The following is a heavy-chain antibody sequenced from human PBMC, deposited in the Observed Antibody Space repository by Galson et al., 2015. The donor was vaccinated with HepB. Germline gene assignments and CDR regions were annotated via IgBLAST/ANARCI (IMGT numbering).Heavy chain of an antibody. CDR3: AKDLSNPIAVAGTWFDY. J-gene: IGHJ4*02. D-gene: IGHD6-19*01. V-gene: IGHV3-23*01. Sequence: SLRLSCAASGFTFSSYAMSWVRQAPGKGLEWVSAISGSGGSTYYADSVKGRFTISRDNSKNKLYLQMKSLRAEDTAVYYCAKDLSNPIAVAGTWFDYWGQGTLVTVSS. CDR1: GFTFSSYA. CDR2: ISGSGGST.